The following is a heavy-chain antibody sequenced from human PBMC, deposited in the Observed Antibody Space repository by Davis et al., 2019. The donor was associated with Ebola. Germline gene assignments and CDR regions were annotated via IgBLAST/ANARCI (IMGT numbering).Heavy chain of an antibody. V-gene: IGHV3-7*01. J-gene: IGHJ4*02. CDR3: ARDLEGSSCH. D-gene: IGHD6-13*01. CDR2: IKQDGSEK. Sequence: PGGFLRLSCAASGFTFITYWMSWVRQAPGKGLEWVANIKQDGSEKYYVDSVMGRFTISRDNAKNSLYLQMNSLRAEDTAIYYCARDLEGSSCHWGQGTLVTVSS. CDR1: GFTFITYW.